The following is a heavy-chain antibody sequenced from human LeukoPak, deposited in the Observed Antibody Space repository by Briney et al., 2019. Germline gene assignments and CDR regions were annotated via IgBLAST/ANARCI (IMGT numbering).Heavy chain of an antibody. J-gene: IGHJ4*02. V-gene: IGHV1-69*04. CDR2: IIPILGIA. CDR1: GDTFSSYA. CDR3: ASDYSGSYYLTDY. Sequence: ASVKVSCKASGDTFSSYAISWVRQAPGQGLEWMGRIIPILGIANYAQKFQGRVTITADKSTSTAYMELSSLRSEDTAVYYCASDYSGSYYLTDYWGQGTLVTVSS. D-gene: IGHD1-26*01.